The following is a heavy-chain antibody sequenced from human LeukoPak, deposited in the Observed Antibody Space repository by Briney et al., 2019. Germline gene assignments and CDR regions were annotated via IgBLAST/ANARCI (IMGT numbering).Heavy chain of an antibody. J-gene: IGHJ4*02. V-gene: IGHV3-7*03. CDR3: ARGRYSGTTYYFDY. CDR2: IKKDGSET. Sequence: GGSLRLSCAASGFTFSNAWMNWVRQVPGKGLEWVANIKKDGSETYYVDSVKGRFTISRDNAKNSLCLQMNSLRAEDTAMYYCARGRYSGTTYYFDYWGQGTLVTASS. D-gene: IGHD5-12*01. CDR1: GFTFSNAW.